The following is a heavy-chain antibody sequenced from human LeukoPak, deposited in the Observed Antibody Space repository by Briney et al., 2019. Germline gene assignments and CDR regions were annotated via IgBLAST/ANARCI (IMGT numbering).Heavy chain of an antibody. CDR1: GFTFSNYV. V-gene: IGHV3-30*03. CDR2: ISYDGTNK. J-gene: IGHJ6*03. CDR3: VRSPTYYNMDV. Sequence: AGGSLRLSCAASGFTFSNYVIHWVRQAPGKGLEWLAVISYDGTNKYYADTVKGRFTISRDHSQSTVDLQMNTLRGADTAAYYCVRSPTYYNMDVWGKGTTVTVSS.